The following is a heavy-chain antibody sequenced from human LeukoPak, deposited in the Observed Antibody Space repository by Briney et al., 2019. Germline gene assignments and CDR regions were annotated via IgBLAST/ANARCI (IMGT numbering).Heavy chain of an antibody. Sequence: SETLSLTCTVSGGSISSGSYYWSWIRQPAGKGLEWIGRIYTSGSTNYNPSLKSRVTISVDTSKNQFSLKLSSVTAADTAVYYCARGVWGSGSYLSYYYYYMDVWGKGTTVTISS. CDR1: GGSISSGSYY. D-gene: IGHD3-10*01. CDR3: ARGVWGSGSYLSYYYYYMDV. CDR2: IYTSGST. V-gene: IGHV4-61*02. J-gene: IGHJ6*03.